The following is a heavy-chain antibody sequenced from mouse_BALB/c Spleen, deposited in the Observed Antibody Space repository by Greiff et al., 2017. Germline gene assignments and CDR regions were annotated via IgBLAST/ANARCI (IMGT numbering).Heavy chain of an antibody. J-gene: IGHJ1*01. CDR2: IYPGSGST. V-gene: IGHV1-55*01. Sequence: VQLQQPGAELVKPGTSVKLSCKASGYNFTSYWINWVKLRPGQGLEWIGDIYPGSGSTNYNEKFKSKATLTVDTSSSTAYMQLSSLASEDSALYYCARMGYFDVWGAGTTVTVSS. CDR3: ARMGYFDV. CDR1: GYNFTSYW.